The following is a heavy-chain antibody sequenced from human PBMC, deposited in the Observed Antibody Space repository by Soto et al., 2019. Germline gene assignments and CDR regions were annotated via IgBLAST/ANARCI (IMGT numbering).Heavy chain of an antibody. J-gene: IGHJ4*02. D-gene: IGHD1-1*01. V-gene: IGHV3-23*01. CDR2: ISGSGGST. CDR1: GFTFSSYA. Sequence: PGGSLRLSCAASGFTFSSYAMSWVRQAPGKGLEWVSTISGSGGSTYYADSVKDQFTISRDNSKNTLYLQMSSLRAEDTAVYYCAKATSSGTSRPFDYWGQGTLVTVSS. CDR3: AKATSSGTSRPFDY.